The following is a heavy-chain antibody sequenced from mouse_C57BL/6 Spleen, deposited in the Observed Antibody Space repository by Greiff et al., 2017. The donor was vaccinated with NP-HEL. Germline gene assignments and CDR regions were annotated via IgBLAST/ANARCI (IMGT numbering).Heavy chain of an antibody. CDR2: INPSSGYT. CDR1: GYTFTSYW. Sequence: QVQLQQSGAELAKPGASVKLSCKASGYTFTSYWMHWVKQRPGQGLEWIGYINPSSGYTKYNQKFKDKATLTADKSSSTAYMRLSSLTYEDSAVYYCARAHSTHYYGSRYYFDYWGQGTTLTVSS. J-gene: IGHJ2*01. D-gene: IGHD1-1*01. CDR3: ARAHSTHYYGSRYYFDY. V-gene: IGHV1-7*01.